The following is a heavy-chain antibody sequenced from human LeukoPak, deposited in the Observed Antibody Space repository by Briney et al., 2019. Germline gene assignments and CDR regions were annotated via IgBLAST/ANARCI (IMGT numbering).Heavy chain of an antibody. V-gene: IGHV4-38-2*02. D-gene: IGHD3-22*01. Sequence: SETLSLTCTVSGYSISSGYYWGWIRQPPGKGLEWIGSIYYSGSTYYNPSLKSRVTISVDTSKNQFSLKLSSVTAADTAVYYCARGRYYDSPYFDYWGQGTLVTVSS. CDR2: IYYSGST. CDR3: ARGRYYDSPYFDY. J-gene: IGHJ4*02. CDR1: GYSISSGYY.